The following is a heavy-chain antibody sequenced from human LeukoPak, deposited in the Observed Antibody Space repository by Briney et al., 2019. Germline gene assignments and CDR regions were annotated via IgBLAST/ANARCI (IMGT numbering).Heavy chain of an antibody. D-gene: IGHD6-13*01. J-gene: IGHJ3*02. Sequence: GGSLRLSCAASGFTFSSYVMNWVRQAPGKGLEWVSYIGTSSTNIYYADSVKGRSTISRDNARNSLYLQMNSLRAEDTAVYYCARVSSWYGDSFDIWGQGTMVTVSS. CDR2: IGTSSTNI. CDR1: GFTFSSYV. V-gene: IGHV3-48*04. CDR3: ARVSSWYGDSFDI.